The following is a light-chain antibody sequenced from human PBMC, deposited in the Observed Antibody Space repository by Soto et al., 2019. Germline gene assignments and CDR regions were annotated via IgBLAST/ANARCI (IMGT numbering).Light chain of an antibody. CDR3: QQYNNWPWT. J-gene: IGKJ1*01. CDR1: QSVSSN. Sequence: EIVMTQSPATLSVSPGERATLSCRASQSVSSNLAWYQQKPGQAPRLFIYGASTRATGIPARFSGSGSGTEFTLTISSLQSEDFAVYYCQQYNNWPWTFGQGNKVEIK. V-gene: IGKV3-15*01. CDR2: GAS.